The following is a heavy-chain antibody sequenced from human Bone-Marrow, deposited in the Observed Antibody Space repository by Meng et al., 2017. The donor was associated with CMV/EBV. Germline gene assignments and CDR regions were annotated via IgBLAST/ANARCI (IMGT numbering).Heavy chain of an antibody. CDR2: IYYSGST. V-gene: IGHV4-59*01. CDR1: GGSISSYY. Sequence: GSLRLSCTVSGGSISSYYWSWIRQPPGKGLEWIGYIYYSGSTNYNPSLKSRVTISADTSKNQFSLKLSSVTAADTAVYYCARCGVVPAAIHGWYYYYGMDVWGQGTTVTVSS. J-gene: IGHJ6*02. D-gene: IGHD2-2*02. CDR3: ARCGVVPAAIHGWYYYYGMDV.